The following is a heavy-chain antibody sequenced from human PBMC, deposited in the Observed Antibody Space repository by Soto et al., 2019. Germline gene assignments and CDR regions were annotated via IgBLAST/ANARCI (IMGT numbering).Heavy chain of an antibody. Sequence: GGSLRLSCAASGFTFSSYGMHWVRQAPGKGLEWVAVIWYDGSNKYYADSVKGRFTISRDNSKNTLYLQMNSLRAEDTAVYYCARDFFWSGPPLYYFDYWGQGTLVTVSS. CDR3: ARDFFWSGPPLYYFDY. CDR2: IWYDGSNK. J-gene: IGHJ4*02. CDR1: GFTFSSYG. D-gene: IGHD3-3*01. V-gene: IGHV3-33*01.